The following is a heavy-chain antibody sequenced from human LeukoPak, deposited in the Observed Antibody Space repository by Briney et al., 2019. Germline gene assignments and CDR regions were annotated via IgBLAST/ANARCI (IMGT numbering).Heavy chain of an antibody. Sequence: ASVKVSCKASGGTFSSYAISWVRQAPGQGLEWMGRINPNSGGTNYAQKFQARVTMTRDTSISTAYMELSRLRSDDTALYYCARAAYYYDGSGYYLGDWGQGTLVTVSS. D-gene: IGHD3-22*01. CDR2: INPNSGGT. J-gene: IGHJ4*02. CDR1: GGTFSSYA. CDR3: ARAAYYYDGSGYYLGD. V-gene: IGHV1-2*06.